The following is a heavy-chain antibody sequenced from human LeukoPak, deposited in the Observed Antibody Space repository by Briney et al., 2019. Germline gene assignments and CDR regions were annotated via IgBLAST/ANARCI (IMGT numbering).Heavy chain of an antibody. J-gene: IGHJ4*02. D-gene: IGHD3-10*01. Sequence: SETLSLTCAVYGGSFSGYYWSWIRQPPGKGLEWIGEINHSGSTNYNPSLKSRVTISVDTSKNQFSLKLSSVTAADTAVYYCARGRKLLWFGELWPHYFDYWGQGTLVTVSS. V-gene: IGHV4-34*01. CDR3: ARGRKLLWFGELWPHYFDY. CDR2: INHSGST. CDR1: GGSFSGYY.